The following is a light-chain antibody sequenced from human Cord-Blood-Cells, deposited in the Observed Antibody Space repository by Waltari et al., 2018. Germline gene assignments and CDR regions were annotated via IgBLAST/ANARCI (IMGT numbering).Light chain of an antibody. J-gene: IGLJ3*02. V-gene: IGLV2-14*03. CDR1: SSDVGGYNY. Sequence: QSALTQPASVSGSPGQSNTIPSTGTSSDVGGYNYVSWYQQHPGKAPKLMTYDVSKRPSGVSNRFSGSKSGNTASLTISGLQAEDEADYYCSSYTSSSTLVFGGGTKLTVL. CDR3: SSYTSSSTLV. CDR2: DVS.